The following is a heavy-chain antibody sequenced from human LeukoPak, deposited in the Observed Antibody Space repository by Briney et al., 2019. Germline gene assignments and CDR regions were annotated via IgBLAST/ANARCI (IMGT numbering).Heavy chain of an antibody. V-gene: IGHV1-18*01. CDR3: ARPTWVGSWYFDY. D-gene: IGHD6-13*01. CDR1: GYTFTSYG. Sequence: ASVTVSFTASGYTFTSYGISWVRQAPGQGLEWMGWISAYNGNTNYAQKLQGRVTMTTDTSTSTAYMELRSLRSDDTAVYYCARPTWVGSWYFDYWGQGTLVTVSS. CDR2: ISAYNGNT. J-gene: IGHJ4*02.